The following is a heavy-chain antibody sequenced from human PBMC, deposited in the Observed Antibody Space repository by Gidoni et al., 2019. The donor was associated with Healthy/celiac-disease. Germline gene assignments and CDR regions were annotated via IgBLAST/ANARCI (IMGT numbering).Heavy chain of an antibody. D-gene: IGHD3-10*01. CDR3: ARHSWRTKGDYFDY. V-gene: IGHV4-39*01. Sequence: RSRVTISVDTSKNQFSLKLSSVTAADTAVYYCARHSWRTKGDYFDYWGQGTLVTVSS. J-gene: IGHJ4*02.